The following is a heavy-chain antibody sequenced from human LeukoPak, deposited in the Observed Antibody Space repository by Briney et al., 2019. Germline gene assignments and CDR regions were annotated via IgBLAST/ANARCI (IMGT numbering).Heavy chain of an antibody. CDR1: GGSFSGYY. J-gene: IGHJ6*03. Sequence: SETLSLTCAVYGGSFSGYYWSWIRQPPGKGLEWIGEINHSGSTNYNPSLKSRVTISVDMSKNQFSLKLSSVTAADTAVYYCARRFRPLRFLGGDYYYMDVWGKGTTVTVSS. V-gene: IGHV4-34*01. D-gene: IGHD3-3*01. CDR3: ARRFRPLRFLGGDYYYMDV. CDR2: INHSGST.